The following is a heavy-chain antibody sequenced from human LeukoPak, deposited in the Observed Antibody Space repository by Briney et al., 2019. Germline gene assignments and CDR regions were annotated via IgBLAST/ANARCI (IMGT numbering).Heavy chain of an antibody. CDR3: ARDLAVAGTPLGY. D-gene: IGHD6-19*01. CDR2: VNPNGGVT. CDR1: GYTFTGYY. J-gene: IGHJ4*02. V-gene: IGHV1-2*02. Sequence: GASVNVSCKASGYTFTGYYLHWVRQAPGQGLQWMGWVNPNGGVTNYAQKFQGRVTMTRDTSISTGYMELRRLRYDDTAVYYCARDLAVAGTPLGYWGQGTLVTVSS.